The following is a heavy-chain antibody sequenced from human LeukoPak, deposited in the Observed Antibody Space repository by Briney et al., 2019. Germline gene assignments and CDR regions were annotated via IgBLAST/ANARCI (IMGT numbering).Heavy chain of an antibody. J-gene: IGHJ3*02. D-gene: IGHD2/OR15-2a*01. CDR1: GFSLSTSAVG. CDR3: AHKKNSNAFDM. Sequence: SGPTLVKPTQTLTLTCTFSGFSLSTSAVGVGWIRQPPGKALEWLVLFYGDDDNRYSPSLKSRLTITKDTSKNQVVLTMTNMDPVDTGTYYCAHKKNSNAFDMWGQGTMVTVSS. CDR2: FYGDDDN. V-gene: IGHV2-5*02.